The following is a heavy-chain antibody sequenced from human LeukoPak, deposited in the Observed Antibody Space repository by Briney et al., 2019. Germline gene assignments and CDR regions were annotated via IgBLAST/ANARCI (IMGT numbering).Heavy chain of an antibody. CDR3: ARDRHFVAATVIDY. J-gene: IGHJ4*02. D-gene: IGHD2-15*01. Sequence: PGGSLRLSCAASGFTFSSYSMNWVRQAPGKGLEWVSYISSSSSTIYYADSVKGRFTISRDNAKNSLYLQMNSLRDEDTAVYYCARDRHFVAATVIDYWGQGILVTVYS. CDR1: GFTFSSYS. CDR2: ISSSSSTI. V-gene: IGHV3-48*02.